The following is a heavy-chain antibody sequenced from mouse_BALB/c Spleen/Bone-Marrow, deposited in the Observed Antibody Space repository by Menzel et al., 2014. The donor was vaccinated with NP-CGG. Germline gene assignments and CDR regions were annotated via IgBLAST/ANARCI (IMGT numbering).Heavy chain of an antibody. V-gene: IGHV1-80*01. CDR3: ARRGYYGSSCYFDY. CDR2: IYPGDGDT. Sequence: VQLQQSGAELVRPGSSVKISCKASGYAFSSYWMNWVKQRPGQGLEWIGQIYPGDGDTNYNGKFKGKATLTADKSSSTAYMQLSSLTSEDSAVYFCARRGYYGSSCYFDYWGQGTTLTVSS. CDR1: GYAFSSYW. J-gene: IGHJ2*01. D-gene: IGHD1-1*01.